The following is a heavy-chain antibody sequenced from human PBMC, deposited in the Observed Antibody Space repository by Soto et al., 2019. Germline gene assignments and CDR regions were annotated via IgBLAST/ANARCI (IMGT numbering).Heavy chain of an antibody. V-gene: IGHV3-30-3*01. CDR2: ISYDGSNK. Sequence: QVQLVESGGGVVQPGRSLRLSCAASGFTFSRYAMHWVRQAPGKGLEWVAVISYDGSNKYYADSVKGRFTISRDNSKNTLYLQMNSLRAEDTAVYYCARYQGGNIAAAERYYYYYYGMDVWDQGTTFTVSS. J-gene: IGHJ6*02. CDR3: ARYQGGNIAAAERYYYYYYGMDV. CDR1: GFTFSRYA. D-gene: IGHD6-13*01.